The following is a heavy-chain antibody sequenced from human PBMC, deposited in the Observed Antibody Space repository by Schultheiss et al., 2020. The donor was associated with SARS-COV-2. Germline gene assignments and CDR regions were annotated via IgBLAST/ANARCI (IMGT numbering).Heavy chain of an antibody. J-gene: IGHJ4*02. CDR3: ARIPRALYYYDSSGYRGGVFDY. Sequence: SETLSLTCTVSGGSISSSSYYWSWIRQPPGKGLEWIGYIYYSGSTNYNPSLKSRVTISVDTSKNQFSLKLSSVTAADTAVYYCARIPRALYYYDSSGYRGGVFDYWGQGTLVTVSS. V-gene: IGHV4-61*01. D-gene: IGHD3-22*01. CDR1: GGSISSSSYY. CDR2: IYYSGST.